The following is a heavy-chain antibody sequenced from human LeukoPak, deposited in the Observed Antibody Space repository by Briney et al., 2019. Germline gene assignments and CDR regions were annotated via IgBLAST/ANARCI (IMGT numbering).Heavy chain of an antibody. CDR2: INNDGRST. V-gene: IGHV3-74*01. Sequence: GGSLRLSCAASGFTFSSYWMHWVRQAPGKGLVGVSRINNDGRSTNYADSVKGRFTISRDNSKNTLVLQLNSLRAEDTAVYYCAKDPTDFDSSGQTYFDYWGQGTLVTVSS. D-gene: IGHD3-22*01. J-gene: IGHJ4*02. CDR3: AKDPTDFDSSGQTYFDY. CDR1: GFTFSSYW.